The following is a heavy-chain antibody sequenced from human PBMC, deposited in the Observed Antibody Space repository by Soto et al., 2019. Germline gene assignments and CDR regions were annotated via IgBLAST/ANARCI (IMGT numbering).Heavy chain of an antibody. CDR1: GGTFSSYA. J-gene: IGHJ6*02. D-gene: IGHD3-3*01. V-gene: IGHV1-69*13. CDR3: ARLSIYDFWSGYYGGDYYYGMDV. Sequence: SVKVSCKASGGTFSSYAISWVRQAPGQGLEWMGGIIPIFGTANYAQKFQGRVMITADESTSTAYMELSSLRSEDTAVYYCARLSIYDFWSGYYGGDYYYGMDVWGQGTTVTVSS. CDR2: IIPIFGTA.